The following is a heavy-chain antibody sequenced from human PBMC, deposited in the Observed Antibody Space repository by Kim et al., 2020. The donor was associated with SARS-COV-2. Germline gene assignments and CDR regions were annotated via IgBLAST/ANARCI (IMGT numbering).Heavy chain of an antibody. J-gene: IGHJ5*02. Sequence: SETLSLTCAVYGGSFSGYYWSWIRQPPGKGLEWIGEINHSGSTNYNPSLKSRVTISVDTSKNQFSLKLSSVTAADTAVYYCARVPSSWYGGWFDPLGQGTLVTVSS. CDR2: INHSGST. D-gene: IGHD6-13*01. CDR1: GGSFSGYY. CDR3: ARVPSSWYGGWFDP. V-gene: IGHV4-34*01.